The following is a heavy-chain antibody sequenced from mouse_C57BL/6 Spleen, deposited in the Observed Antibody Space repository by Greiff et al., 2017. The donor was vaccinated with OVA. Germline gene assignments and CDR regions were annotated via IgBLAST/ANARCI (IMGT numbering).Heavy chain of an antibody. D-gene: IGHD2-5*01. Sequence: VQLQQSGPELVKPGASVKISCKASGYSFTGYYMNWVKQSPEKSLEWIGEINPSTGGTTYNQKFKAKATLTVDKSSSTAYMQLKSLTSEDSAVYYCARSAYYSNSKGYYFDYWGQGTTLTVSS. V-gene: IGHV1-42*01. J-gene: IGHJ2*01. CDR2: INPSTGGT. CDR1: GYSFTGYY. CDR3: ARSAYYSNSKGYYFDY.